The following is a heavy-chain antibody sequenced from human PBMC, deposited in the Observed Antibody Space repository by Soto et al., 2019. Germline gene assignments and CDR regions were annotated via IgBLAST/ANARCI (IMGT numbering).Heavy chain of an antibody. D-gene: IGHD6-13*01. CDR3: ARTVGWSSSWSKPFDS. Sequence: QITLKESGPTLVKPTQTLTLTCTFSGFSLSTSGVGVGWIRQPPGKALEWLALIYWDDDKRYSPSLKSRLTITKDTSKNQVVITMTHMEPVDTATYYCARTVGWSSSWSKPFDSWGQGTLVTVSS. J-gene: IGHJ4*02. V-gene: IGHV2-5*02. CDR2: IYWDDDK. CDR1: GFSLSTSGVG.